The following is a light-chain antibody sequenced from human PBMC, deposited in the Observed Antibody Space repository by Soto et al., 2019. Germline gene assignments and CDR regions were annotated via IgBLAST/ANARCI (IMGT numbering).Light chain of an antibody. CDR3: QQYDTYLRT. CDR2: DAS. CDR1: QSISAW. Sequence: DIQMTQSPSTLSASVGDRVTITCRASQSISAWLAWYQQKPGRAPKLLIYDASNLQSGVPSRFSGSGSGTEFNLTIDSLQPDDFATYYCQQYDTYLRTFGQGTKV. J-gene: IGKJ1*01. V-gene: IGKV1-5*01.